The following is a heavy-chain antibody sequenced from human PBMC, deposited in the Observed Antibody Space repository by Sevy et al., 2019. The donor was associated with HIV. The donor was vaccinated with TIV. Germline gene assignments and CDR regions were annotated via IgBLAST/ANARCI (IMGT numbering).Heavy chain of an antibody. CDR2: IYPGDSDT. CDR1: GYSFTSYW. Sequence: GESLKISCKGSGYSFTSYWIGWVRQMPGKGLEWMGIIYPGDSDTRYSPSFQGQVTISADKSISTAYLQWSSLKASDTAMYYCARLKRGDYQVSYCYGMDVWGQGTTVTVSS. V-gene: IGHV5-51*01. J-gene: IGHJ6*02. CDR3: ARLKRGDYQVSYCYGMDV. D-gene: IGHD4-17*01.